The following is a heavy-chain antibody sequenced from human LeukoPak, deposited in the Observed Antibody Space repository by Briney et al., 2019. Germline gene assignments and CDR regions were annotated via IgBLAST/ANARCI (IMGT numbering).Heavy chain of an antibody. D-gene: IGHD2-2*02. V-gene: IGHV3-7*01. J-gene: IGHJ5*02. CDR2: IKQDGSEK. Sequence: PGGSLRLSCAASGFTFSSYWMSWVRQAPGKGLEWVANIKQDGSEKYYVDSVKGRFTISRDNAKNSLYLQMNSLRAEDTAVYYCAKAGFVVVPAAIRFDPWGQGTLVTVSS. CDR1: GFTFSSYW. CDR3: AKAGFVVVPAAIRFDP.